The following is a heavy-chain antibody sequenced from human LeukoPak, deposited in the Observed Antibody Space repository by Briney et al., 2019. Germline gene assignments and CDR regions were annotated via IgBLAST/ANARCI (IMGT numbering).Heavy chain of an antibody. J-gene: IGHJ5*02. CDR3: VRSPQLDP. CDR1: GGSISSYD. Sequence: PSETLSLTCSVSGGSISSYDWSWVRQPPGKGLEWIGYIQNSVTSYTDNPSLQSRVTISVDTSKNQFSLRVTSVTAADTAVYYCVRSPQLDPWGQGTLVTVSS. V-gene: IGHV4-59*01. CDR2: IQNSVTSY.